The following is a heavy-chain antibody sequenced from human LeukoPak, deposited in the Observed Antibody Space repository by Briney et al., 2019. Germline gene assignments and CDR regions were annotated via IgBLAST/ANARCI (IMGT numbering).Heavy chain of an antibody. Sequence: ASVKVPCKASGGTFSSYAISWVRQAPGQGLEWMGIINPSGGSTSYAQKFQGRVTMTRDTSTSTVYMELSSLRSEDTAVYYCARVKSGSSGWYSEFDPWGQGTLVTVSS. CDR3: ARVKSGSSGWYSEFDP. D-gene: IGHD6-19*01. J-gene: IGHJ5*02. CDR1: GGTFSSYA. V-gene: IGHV1-46*01. CDR2: INPSGGST.